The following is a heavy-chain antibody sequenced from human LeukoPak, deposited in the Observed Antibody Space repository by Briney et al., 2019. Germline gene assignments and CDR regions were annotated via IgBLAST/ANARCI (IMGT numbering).Heavy chain of an antibody. CDR1: GYTFSGYY. D-gene: IGHD1-26*01. V-gene: IGHV1-46*01. J-gene: IGHJ4*02. CDR3: ASDSALGAHFDY. Sequence: ASVKVSCKASGYTFSGYYVHWVRQAPGQGFEWMGIINPGSGSTSYAQRFQGRLTMTRDTSTSTVYMELSSLRSNDTAVYYCASDSALGAHFDYWGQGTLVTVSS. CDR2: INPGSGST.